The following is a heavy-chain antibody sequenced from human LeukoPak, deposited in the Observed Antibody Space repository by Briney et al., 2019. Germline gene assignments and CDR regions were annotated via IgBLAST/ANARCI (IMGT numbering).Heavy chain of an antibody. CDR2: ISYDGSNK. J-gene: IGHJ4*02. CDR3: ARVGFLEWSDY. Sequence: GGSLRLSCAASGFTFSSYAMHWVRQAPGKGLEWVAVISYDGSNKYYADSVKGRFTISRDNSKNTLYLQMNSLRAEDTAVYYCARVGFLEWSDYWGQGTLVTVSS. V-gene: IGHV3-30-3*01. D-gene: IGHD3-3*01. CDR1: GFTFSSYA.